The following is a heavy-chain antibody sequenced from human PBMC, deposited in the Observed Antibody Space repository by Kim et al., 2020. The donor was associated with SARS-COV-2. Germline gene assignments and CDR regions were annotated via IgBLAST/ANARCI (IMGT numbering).Heavy chain of an antibody. D-gene: IGHD2-21*01. CDR1: GGSISSSSYY. V-gene: IGHV4-39*01. J-gene: IGHJ4*01. Sequence: SETLSLTCTVSGGSISSSSYYWGWIRQPPGKGLEWIGSIYYSGSTYYNPSLKSRVTISVDTSKNQFSLKLSSVTAADTALYYCARHRRDRLQTIPYYFD. CDR3: ARHRRDRLQTIPYYFD. CDR2: IYYSGST.